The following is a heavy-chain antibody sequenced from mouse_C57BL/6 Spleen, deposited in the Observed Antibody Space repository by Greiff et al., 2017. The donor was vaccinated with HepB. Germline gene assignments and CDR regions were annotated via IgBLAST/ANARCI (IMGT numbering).Heavy chain of an antibody. Sequence: QVQLQQPGTELVKPGASVKLSCKASGYTFTSYWMHWVKQRPGQGLEWIGNINPSNGGTNYNEKFKSKATLTVDKSSSTAYMQLSSLTSEDSAVYYCARYGIYDGYWYFDVWGTGTTVTVSS. V-gene: IGHV1-53*01. D-gene: IGHD2-3*01. CDR2: INPSNGGT. CDR1: GYTFTSYW. CDR3: ARYGIYDGYWYFDV. J-gene: IGHJ1*03.